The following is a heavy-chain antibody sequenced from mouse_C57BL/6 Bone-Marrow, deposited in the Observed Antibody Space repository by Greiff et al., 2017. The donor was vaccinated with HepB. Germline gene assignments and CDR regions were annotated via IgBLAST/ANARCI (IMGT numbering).Heavy chain of an antibody. CDR1: GYTFTDYE. Sequence: VQLQQSGAELVRPGASVTLSCKASGYTFTDYEMHWVKQTPVHGLEWIGAIYPETGGTAYNQKFKGKAILTADKSSSTAYMELRSLTSEDSAVYYCTRSPYDYRGYYFDYWGQGTTLTVSA. D-gene: IGHD2-4*01. J-gene: IGHJ2*01. CDR3: TRSPYDYRGYYFDY. CDR2: IYPETGGT. V-gene: IGHV1-15*01.